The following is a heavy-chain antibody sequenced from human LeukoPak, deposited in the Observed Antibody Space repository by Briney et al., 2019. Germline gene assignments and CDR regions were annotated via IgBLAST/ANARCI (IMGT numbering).Heavy chain of an antibody. Sequence: SETLSLTCTVSGGSISSSSYYWGWIRQPPGKGLEWIGSIYYSGSTYYNPSLKSRVTISVDTSKNQFSLKLSSVTAADTAVYYCARDHGPTEDWFDPWGQGTLVTVSS. J-gene: IGHJ5*02. D-gene: IGHD5-24*01. CDR2: IYYSGST. V-gene: IGHV4-39*02. CDR3: ARDHGPTEDWFDP. CDR1: GGSISSSSYY.